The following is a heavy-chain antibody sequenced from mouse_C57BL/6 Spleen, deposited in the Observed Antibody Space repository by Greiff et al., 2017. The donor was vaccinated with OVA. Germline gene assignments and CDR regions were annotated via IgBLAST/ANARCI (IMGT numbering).Heavy chain of an antibody. Sequence: QVQLQQSGAELVRPGTSVKVSCKASGYAFTNYLIEWVKQRPGQGLEWIGVINPGSGGTNYNEKFKGKATLTADKSSSTAYMQLSSLTSEDSAVYFCARNYGSSYEAWFAYWGQGTLVTVSA. D-gene: IGHD1-1*01. CDR2: INPGSGGT. CDR3: ARNYGSSYEAWFAY. J-gene: IGHJ3*01. CDR1: GYAFTNYL. V-gene: IGHV1-54*01.